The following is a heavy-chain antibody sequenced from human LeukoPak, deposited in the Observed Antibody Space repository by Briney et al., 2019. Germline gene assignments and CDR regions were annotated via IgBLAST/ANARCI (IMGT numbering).Heavy chain of an antibody. CDR3: ARNDDYGGNGYFDY. J-gene: IGHJ4*02. Sequence: QPGGSLRLSCAASGFTFSSFAMSWVRQAPGKGLEWVSVISGSGNSTYYADSVKGRFTVSRDNSKNTLYLQMNSLRAEDTALYYCARNDDYGGNGYFDYWGQGTLVTGSS. CDR1: GFTFSSFA. D-gene: IGHD4-23*01. V-gene: IGHV3-23*01. CDR2: ISGSGNST.